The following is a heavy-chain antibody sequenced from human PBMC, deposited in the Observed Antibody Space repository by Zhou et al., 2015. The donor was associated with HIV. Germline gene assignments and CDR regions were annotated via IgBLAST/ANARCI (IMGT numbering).Heavy chain of an antibody. V-gene: IGHV1-18*01. CDR1: ADTFTTHG. CDR3: ARDNRPLTHYYGPGKTASDL. D-gene: IGHD3-10*01. Sequence: QVRLVQSGPEVKKPGASVRVSCKASADTFTTHGLSWVRQASGQGPEWMGWISGFNGHPTYAQKFQGRLTMTRDTSTSTAYMDLRNLRSDDTAVYFCARDNRPLTHYYGPGKTASDLWAKGQPSSSLQ. CDR2: ISGFNGHP. J-gene: IGHJ3*01.